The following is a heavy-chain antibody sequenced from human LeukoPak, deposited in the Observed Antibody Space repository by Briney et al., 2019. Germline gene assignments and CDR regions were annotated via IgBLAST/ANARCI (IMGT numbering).Heavy chain of an antibody. D-gene: IGHD2-15*01. CDR2: ISYSGST. V-gene: IGHV4-39*07. Sequence: SETLSLTCTVSGGSISSGDYYWSRIRQPPGKGLEWIGEISYSGSTNYNPSLKSRLSISSHTSKTQVCLKLTSVTAADTAVYCCARGGWWDNSNRLDRWGQGTSVTVSS. J-gene: IGHJ5*01. CDR1: GGSISSGDYY. CDR3: ARGGWWDNSNRLDR.